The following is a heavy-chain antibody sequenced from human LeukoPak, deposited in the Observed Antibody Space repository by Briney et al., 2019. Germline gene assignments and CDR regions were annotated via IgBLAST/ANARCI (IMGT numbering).Heavy chain of an antibody. J-gene: IGHJ4*02. CDR1: GYTFTNYG. V-gene: IGHV1-18*01. D-gene: IGHD4-23*01. CDR3: ARQGYGGHSRGAADY. CDR2: MSALNGNT. Sequence: ASVKVSCKASGYTFTNYGISWVRQAPGQGLEWMGWMSALNGNTNYQHKFQGRVTMTTDTSKNTAYMELRSLRSDDTAVYYCARQGYGGHSRGAADYWGQGTLVTVSS.